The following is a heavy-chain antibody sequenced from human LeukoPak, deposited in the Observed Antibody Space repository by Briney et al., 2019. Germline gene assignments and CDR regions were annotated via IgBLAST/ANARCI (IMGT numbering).Heavy chain of an antibody. D-gene: IGHD3-16*02. J-gene: IGHJ4*02. CDR2: INPNRGGT. V-gene: IGHV1-2*06. CDR1: GYTFTGYY. CDR3: ARGLRLSKIDY. Sequence: ASVKVSCKASGYTFTGYYMHWMRQAPGQGLEWMGRINPNRGGTNYAQEFQGRVTMTRDTSISTAYMELSRLRSDDTAVYYCARGLRLSKIDYWGQGTLVTVSS.